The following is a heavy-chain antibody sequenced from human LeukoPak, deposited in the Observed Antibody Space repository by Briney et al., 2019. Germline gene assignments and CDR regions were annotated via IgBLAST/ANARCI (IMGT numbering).Heavy chain of an antibody. Sequence: SVKVSCKASGGTYSSYAISWVRQAPGQGLEWMGRIIPILGIANYAQKFQGRVTITADKSTSTAYMELSSLRSEDTAVYYCARDGPTVTTVFYYYGMDVWGQGTTVTVSS. CDR1: GGTYSSYA. CDR2: IIPILGIA. D-gene: IGHD4-17*01. J-gene: IGHJ6*02. V-gene: IGHV1-69*04. CDR3: ARDGPTVTTVFYYYGMDV.